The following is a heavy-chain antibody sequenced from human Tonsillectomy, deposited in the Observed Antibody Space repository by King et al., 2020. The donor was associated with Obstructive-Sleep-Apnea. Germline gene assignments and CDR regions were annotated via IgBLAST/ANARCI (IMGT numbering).Heavy chain of an antibody. Sequence: HVQLVESGGGVVQPGRSLRICCVASGFRFSNYGMHWVRQAPGKGLEWVAVTWNDGSDIFYADSGKGRFTVPRDNSKNTVYLHINSLRAGDTAVYYCARRPGQLVFYFDYWGQGTLVTVSS. CDR2: TWNDGSDI. CDR1: GFRFSNYG. D-gene: IGHD6-13*01. CDR3: ARRPGQLVFYFDY. J-gene: IGHJ4*02. V-gene: IGHV3-33*01.